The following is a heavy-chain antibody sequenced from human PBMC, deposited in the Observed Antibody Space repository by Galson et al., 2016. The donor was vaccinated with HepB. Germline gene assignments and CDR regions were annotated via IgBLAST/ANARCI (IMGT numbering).Heavy chain of an antibody. CDR3: AHDRGGYYGSDPFDI. Sequence: SETLSPTCAVSGCSISSTYWWSWVRQPPGKGLEWIGEIYHSGNTYYSPSLKSRVTISIDKAKNQFSLRPTSLTAADTAVYYCAHDRGGYYGSDPFDIWGQGTLVTVSS. V-gene: IGHV4-4*02. CDR1: GCSISSTYW. J-gene: IGHJ3*02. D-gene: IGHD1-26*01. CDR2: IYHSGNT.